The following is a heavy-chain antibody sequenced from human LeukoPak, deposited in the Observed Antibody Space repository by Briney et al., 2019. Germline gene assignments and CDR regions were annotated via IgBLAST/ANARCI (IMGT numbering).Heavy chain of an antibody. V-gene: IGHV3-21*01. D-gene: IGHD2-2*01. CDR3: ARDPGEGYCSSTSCYGGYYGMDV. CDR2: ISSNSSYI. Sequence: GGSLRLSCAASGFTFSSYSMNWVRQAPGKGLEWVSSISSNSSYIYYADSVKGRFTISRDNAKNSLYLQMNSLRAEDTAVYYCARDPGEGYCSSTSCYGGYYGMDVWGQGTTVTVSS. CDR1: GFTFSSYS. J-gene: IGHJ6*02.